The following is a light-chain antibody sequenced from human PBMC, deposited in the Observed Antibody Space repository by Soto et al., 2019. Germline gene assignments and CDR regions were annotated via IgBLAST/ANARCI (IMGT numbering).Light chain of an antibody. J-gene: IGLJ1*01. CDR2: DVT. Sequence: QSVLTQPASVSDSPGQSITISCTGTSSDVGGYNHLSWYQQHPGKAPKLMIYDVTNRPSGVSNRFSGSKSGSTASLIISGLQAEDEADYYCVSYTSSTTDVFGTGTKVTVL. V-gene: IGLV2-14*01. CDR3: VSYTSSTTDV. CDR1: SSDVGGYNH.